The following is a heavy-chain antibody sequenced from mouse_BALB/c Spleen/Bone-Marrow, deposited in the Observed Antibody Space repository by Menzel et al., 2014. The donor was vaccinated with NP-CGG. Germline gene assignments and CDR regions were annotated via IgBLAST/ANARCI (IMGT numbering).Heavy chain of an antibody. Sequence: EVNLVESGGGLVQPGGSLRLSCATSGFTFSDFYMEWVRQPPGKRLEWIAASRNKVNDYTTEYSASVKGRFIVSRVTSQSILYLQMNALRAEDTAIYYCARAVYGNFDYWGQGTTLTVSS. CDR3: ARAVYGNFDY. D-gene: IGHD2-1*01. J-gene: IGHJ2*01. CDR1: GFTFSDFY. V-gene: IGHV7-1*02. CDR2: SRNKVNDYTT.